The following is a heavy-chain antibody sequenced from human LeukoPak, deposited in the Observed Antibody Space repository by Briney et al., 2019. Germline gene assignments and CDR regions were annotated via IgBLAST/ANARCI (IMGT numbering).Heavy chain of an antibody. J-gene: IGHJ4*02. CDR2: IIPIFGTA. CDR1: GGTFSSYA. CDR3: ASDVYDILTGPPTY. Sequence: SVKVSCKASGGTFSSYAISWVRQAPGQGLEWMGGIIPIFGTANYAQKFQGRVTITADKSTSTVYMELSSLRSEDTAVYYCASDVYDILTGPPTYWGQGTLVTVSS. D-gene: IGHD3-9*01. V-gene: IGHV1-69*06.